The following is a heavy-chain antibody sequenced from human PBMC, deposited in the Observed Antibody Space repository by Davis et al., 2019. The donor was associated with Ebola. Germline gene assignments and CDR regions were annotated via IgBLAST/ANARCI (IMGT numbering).Heavy chain of an antibody. Sequence: MPSETLSLTCTVSGGSISSYYWSWIRQPPGKGLEWIGYIYYSGSTNYNPSLKSRVTISVDTSKNQFPLKLSSVTAADTAVYYCARLNSSSGLDYWGQGTLVTVSS. V-gene: IGHV4-59*08. CDR2: IYYSGST. D-gene: IGHD6-6*01. J-gene: IGHJ4*02. CDR3: ARLNSSSGLDY. CDR1: GGSISSYY.